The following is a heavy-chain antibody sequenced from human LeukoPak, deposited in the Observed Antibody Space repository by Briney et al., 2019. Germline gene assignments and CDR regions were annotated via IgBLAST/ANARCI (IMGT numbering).Heavy chain of an antibody. CDR1: GFTFSSYA. CDR2: ISYDGSNK. D-gene: IGHD3-10*01. CDR3: ARGSMVRGVITEHDY. Sequence: PGRSLRLSCAASGFTFSSYAMHWVRQAPGKGLEWVAVISYDGSNKYYADSVKGRFTISRDNSKNTLYLQMNSLRAEDTAVYYCARGSMVRGVITEHDYWGQGTLVTVSS. J-gene: IGHJ4*02. V-gene: IGHV3-30*04.